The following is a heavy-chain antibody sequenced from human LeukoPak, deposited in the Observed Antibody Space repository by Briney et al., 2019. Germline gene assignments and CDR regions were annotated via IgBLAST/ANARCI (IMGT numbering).Heavy chain of an antibody. V-gene: IGHV3-30*03. CDR1: GFTFSSYG. D-gene: IGHD5-12*01. CDR2: ISYDGSNK. CDR3: ARGEEVATIDGTYYFDY. Sequence: GGSLRLSCAASGFTFSSYGMHWVRQAPGKGLEWVAVISYDGSNKYYADSVKGRFTISRDNSKNTLYLQMNSLRAEDTAVYYCARGEEVATIDGTYYFDYWGQGTLVTVSS. J-gene: IGHJ4*02.